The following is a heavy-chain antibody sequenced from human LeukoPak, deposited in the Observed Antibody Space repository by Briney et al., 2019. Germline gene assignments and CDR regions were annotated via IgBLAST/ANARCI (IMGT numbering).Heavy chain of an antibody. D-gene: IGHD6-19*01. CDR2: ISVSGDNT. CDR3: AKDGRGSHSSGSNFDS. V-gene: IGHV3-23*01. CDR1: RFTFSSFA. J-gene: IGHJ4*02. Sequence: RGGSLRLSCAASRFTFSSFAMSWVRQAPRRGLECVSCISVSGDNTNYADSVKGRFTISRDNSKNTLYLQMNSLRVEDTAVYDCAKDGRGSHSSGSNFDSWGQGTLVTVSS.